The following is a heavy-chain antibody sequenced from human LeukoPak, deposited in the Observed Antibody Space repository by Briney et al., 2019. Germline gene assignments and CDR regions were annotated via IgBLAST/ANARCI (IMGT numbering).Heavy chain of an antibody. CDR3: ARGTRFGAASGTGY. Sequence: ASVKVSCKASGYTFTDYYLHWVRQAPGQGLEWMGWINPKSGGTNYAQKFQGRVTMTSDTSISTIYMELSRLISDDTAVYYCARGTRFGAASGTGYWGQGTLVTVSS. CDR2: INPKSGGT. V-gene: IGHV1-2*02. D-gene: IGHD6-13*01. J-gene: IGHJ4*02. CDR1: GYTFTDYY.